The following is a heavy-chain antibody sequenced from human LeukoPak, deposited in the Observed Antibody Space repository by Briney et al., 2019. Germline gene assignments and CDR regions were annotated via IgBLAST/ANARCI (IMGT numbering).Heavy chain of an antibody. CDR1: GFTFSSYG. CDR3: AKDRKLDY. CDR2: ISYDGSNK. Sequence: GRSLRLSCAASGFTFSSYGMHWVRQAPGKGLEWEAVISYDGSNKYYADSVKGRFTISRDNSKNTLYLQMNSLRAEDTAVYYCAKDRKLDYWGQGTLVTVSS. V-gene: IGHV3-30*18. J-gene: IGHJ4*02.